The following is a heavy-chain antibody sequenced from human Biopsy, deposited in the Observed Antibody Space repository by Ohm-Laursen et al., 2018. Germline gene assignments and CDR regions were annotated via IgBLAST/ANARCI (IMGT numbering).Heavy chain of an antibody. CDR2: ISGYNGNT. D-gene: IGHD1-26*01. J-gene: IGHJ4*02. Sequence: GASVKVSCKASGYFFSSYGLNWVRQAPGQGLEWMGRISGYNGNTNYAQKFQGRVTMTIDSSASTAYLELRSLRSDDTAFYYCVRGTGSQYFDYWGQGTQVTVSS. CDR3: VRGTGSQYFDY. V-gene: IGHV1-18*01. CDR1: GYFFSSYG.